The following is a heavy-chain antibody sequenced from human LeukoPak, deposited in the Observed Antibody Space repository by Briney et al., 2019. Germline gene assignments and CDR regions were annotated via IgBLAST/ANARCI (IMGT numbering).Heavy chain of an antibody. CDR3: ARELFDFDY. CDR2: ITGSGGST. D-gene: IGHD3-10*01. V-gene: IGHV3-23*01. J-gene: IGHJ4*02. Sequence: PGGSLRLSCAPCGFTFDNLAMTWVRQAPGKGLEWVSEITGSGGSTYYADSVKGRFTISRDNSKNTLYLQMNSLRAEDTAIYYCARELFDFDYWGQGTLVTVSS. CDR1: GFTFDNLA.